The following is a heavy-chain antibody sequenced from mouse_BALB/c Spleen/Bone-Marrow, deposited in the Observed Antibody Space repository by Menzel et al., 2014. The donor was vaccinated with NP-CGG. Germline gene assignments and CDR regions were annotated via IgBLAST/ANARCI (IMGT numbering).Heavy chain of an antibody. D-gene: IGHD2-4*01. Sequence: VQLQQSGAELVKPGASVKLSCTASGFNIKDTYMHWVKQRPEQGLEWIGRIDPANGNTKYDPKFQGKATITADTSSNTAYLQLSSLTSEDTTVYYCAVYDYEGFAYWGQGTLVTVSA. CDR3: AVYDYEGFAY. V-gene: IGHV14-3*02. CDR2: IDPANGNT. J-gene: IGHJ3*01. CDR1: GFNIKDTY.